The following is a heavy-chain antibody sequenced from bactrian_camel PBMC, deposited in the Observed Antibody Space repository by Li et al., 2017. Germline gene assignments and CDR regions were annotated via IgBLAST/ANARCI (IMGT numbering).Heavy chain of an antibody. J-gene: IGHJ4*01. CDR3: VRDLYGESWSEFLY. CDR1: GFTFSSYA. D-gene: IGHD6*01. V-gene: IGHV3S40*01. Sequence: DVQLVESGGGLVHPGSSLRLSCAASGFTFSSYAMTWVRQAPGKGLEWVSTCNSGGGSTYYADSVKGRFTISRDNAKNTVYLQMNSLKPEDTAVYYSVRDLYGESWSEFLYWGQGTQVTVS. CDR2: CNSGGGST.